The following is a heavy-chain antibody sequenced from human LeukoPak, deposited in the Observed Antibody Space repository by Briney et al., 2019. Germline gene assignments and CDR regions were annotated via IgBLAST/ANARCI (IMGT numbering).Heavy chain of an antibody. CDR2: IWYDGSNK. D-gene: IGHD7-27*01. V-gene: IGHV3-33*06. J-gene: IGHJ4*02. CDR3: AKGKGQNWDPFDY. CDR1: GFTFSNYG. Sequence: PGGSLRLSCAASGFTFSNYGMHWVRQAPGKGLEWVAVIWYDGSNKYYADSVKGRFTISRDNSKNTLYLQMNSLRAEDTAVCYCAKGKGQNWDPFDYWGQGTLVTVSS.